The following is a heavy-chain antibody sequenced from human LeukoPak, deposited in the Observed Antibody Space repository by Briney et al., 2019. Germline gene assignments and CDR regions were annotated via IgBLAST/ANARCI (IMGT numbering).Heavy chain of an antibody. CDR3: ARRDSSGWHPFDY. Sequence: ASVTVSYLASRGTFRRYAISGLRQAPAQEREWMGGIIPIFGTAHYEPKFQGRVTITADEYTSRAYMELSSLRAEDTAVYYCARRDSSGWHPFDYWGQGTLVTVSS. CDR1: RGTFRRYA. V-gene: IGHV1-69*13. J-gene: IGHJ4*02. D-gene: IGHD6-19*01. CDR2: IIPIFGTA.